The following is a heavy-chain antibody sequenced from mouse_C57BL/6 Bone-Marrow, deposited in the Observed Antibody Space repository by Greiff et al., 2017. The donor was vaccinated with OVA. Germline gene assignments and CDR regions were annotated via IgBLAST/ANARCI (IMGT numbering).Heavy chain of an antibody. Sequence: EVKVVESGGGLVQPGGSLKLSCAASGFTFSDYYMYWVRQTPEKRLEWVAYISNGGGSTYYPDTVKGRFTISRDNAKNTLYLQMSRLKSEDTAMYYCARQGGLLLRSFDYWGQGTTLTVSS. V-gene: IGHV5-12*01. J-gene: IGHJ2*01. CDR3: ARQGGLLLRSFDY. CDR1: GFTFSDYY. CDR2: ISNGGGST. D-gene: IGHD1-1*01.